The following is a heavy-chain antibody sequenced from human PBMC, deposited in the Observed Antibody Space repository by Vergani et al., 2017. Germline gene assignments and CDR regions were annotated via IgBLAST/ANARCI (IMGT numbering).Heavy chain of an antibody. CDR2: IRNKANDYTT. D-gene: IGHD2-8*01. V-gene: IGHV3-72*01. CDR1: GFIFSDHY. CDR3: ARGYCTNSICRGKVDS. Sequence: EVQVVESGGGLVQPGGSLRLSCAASGFIFSDHYMDWVRQAPGKGLEWVGRIRNKANDYTTQYAASVKGRFIISRDDSKSYLYLQMNSLQTEDTALYYCARGYCTNSICRGKVDSWGQGTLVTVSS. J-gene: IGHJ4*02.